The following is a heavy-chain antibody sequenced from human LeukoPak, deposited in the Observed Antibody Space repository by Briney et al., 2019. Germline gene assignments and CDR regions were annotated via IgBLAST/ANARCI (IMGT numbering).Heavy chain of an antibody. CDR3: AKAGHWGGYFDY. V-gene: IGHV3-23*01. CDR2: ISGSGGST. J-gene: IGHJ4*02. D-gene: IGHD7-27*01. Sequence: PGGSLRLSCAASGFTFSSYGMSWVRQAPGKGLEWVSAISGSGGSTYYADSVKGRFTISRDNSKNTLYLRMNSLRAEDTAVYYCAKAGHWGGYFDYWGQGTLVTVSS. CDR1: GFTFSSYG.